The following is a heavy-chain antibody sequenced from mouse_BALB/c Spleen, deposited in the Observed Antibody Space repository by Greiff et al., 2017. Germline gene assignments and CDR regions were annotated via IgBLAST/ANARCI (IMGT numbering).Heavy chain of an antibody. V-gene: IGHV1-54*01. J-gene: IGHJ4*01. CDR1: GYAFTNYL. D-gene: IGHD1-2*01. CDR2: INPGSGGT. Sequence: QVQLQQSGAELVRPGTSVKVSCKASGYAFTNYLIEWVKQRPGQGLEWIGVINPGSGGTNYNEKFKGKATLTADKSSSTAYMQLSSLTSDDSAVYFCARSILRLRNYAMDYWGQGTSVTVSS. CDR3: ARSILRLRNYAMDY.